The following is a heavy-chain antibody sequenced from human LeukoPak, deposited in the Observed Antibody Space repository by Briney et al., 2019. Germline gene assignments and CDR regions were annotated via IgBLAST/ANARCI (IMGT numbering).Heavy chain of an antibody. J-gene: IGHJ3*02. V-gene: IGHV3-48*03. Sequence: GGSPRLSRAPSGFASRTYELNRVCQTPGKGLEWVSYISSSGSSIYYADSVKGRFTISRDNPKNSLCLQMNRLRCSDSALYYVARQYYYDTRGNDAFEIWGEGTMVTVSS. CDR3: ARQYYYDTRGNDAFEI. CDR1: GFASRTYE. CDR2: ISSSGSSI. D-gene: IGHD3-22*01.